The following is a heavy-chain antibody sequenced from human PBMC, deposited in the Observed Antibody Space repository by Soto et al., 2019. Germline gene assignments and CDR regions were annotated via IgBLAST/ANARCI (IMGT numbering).Heavy chain of an antibody. CDR1: GGSISDFY. V-gene: IGHV4-59*01. Sequence: SETLSLTCTVPGGSISDFYWSWIRQPPGKGLEWIGYIYYSGSTNYNPSLKSRVTISVDTTKNQFSLNLRSKIPADTAVYYCARVGGLAARTFDYWGPGTLVTVSS. CDR2: IYYSGST. J-gene: IGHJ4*02. D-gene: IGHD6-6*01. CDR3: ARVGGLAARTFDY.